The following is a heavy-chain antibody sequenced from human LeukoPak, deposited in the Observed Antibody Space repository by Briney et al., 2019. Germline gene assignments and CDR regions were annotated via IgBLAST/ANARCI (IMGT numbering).Heavy chain of an antibody. V-gene: IGHV1-3*01. Sequence: ASVEVSCKASGYTFTSYAMHWVRQAPGQRLEWMGWINAGNGNTKYSQKFQGRVTITRDTSASTAYMELSSLRSEDTAVYYCAHLSSGWYAGYWGQGTLVTVSS. CDR1: GYTFTSYA. CDR3: AHLSSGWYAGY. D-gene: IGHD6-19*01. CDR2: INAGNGNT. J-gene: IGHJ4*02.